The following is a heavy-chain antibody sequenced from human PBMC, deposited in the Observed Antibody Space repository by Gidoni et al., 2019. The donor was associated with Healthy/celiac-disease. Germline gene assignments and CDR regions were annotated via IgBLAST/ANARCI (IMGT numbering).Heavy chain of an antibody. CDR2: INHSGST. J-gene: IGHJ4*02. CDR3: AAGGYSYGYGD. CDR1: GGSFSGYY. Sequence: QVQLQQWGAGLLKPSETLSLTFAVYGGSFSGYYWSWIRQPPGKGLEWIGEINHSGSTNYNPSLKSRVTISVDTSKNQFSLKLSSVTAADTAVYYCAAGGYSYGYGDWGQGTLVTVSS. D-gene: IGHD5-18*01. V-gene: IGHV4-34*01.